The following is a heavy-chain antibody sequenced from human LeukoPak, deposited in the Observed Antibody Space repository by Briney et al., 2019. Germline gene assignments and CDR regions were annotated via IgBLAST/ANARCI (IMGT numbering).Heavy chain of an antibody. J-gene: IGHJ4*02. V-gene: IGHV1-69*05. D-gene: IGHD1-7*01. Sequence: SVKVSCKASGGTFSSYAISWVRQAPGQGLEWTGGIIPIFGTANYAQKFQGRVTITTDESTSTAYMELSSLRSEDTAVYYCARGTNWNYYGGEYYFDYWGQGTLVTVSS. CDR2: IIPIFGTA. CDR1: GGTFSSYA. CDR3: ARGTNWNYYGGEYYFDY.